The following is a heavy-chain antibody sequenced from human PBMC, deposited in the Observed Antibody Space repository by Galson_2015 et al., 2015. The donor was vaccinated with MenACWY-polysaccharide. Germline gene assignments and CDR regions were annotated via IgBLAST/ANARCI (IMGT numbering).Heavy chain of an antibody. CDR1: GGSISRSSHY. CDR2: VSYSGSA. J-gene: IGHJ4*02. CDR3: ARAGRTDIVVVGYGWGFDY. Sequence: LSLTCTVPGGSISRSSHYWGWIRQPPGKGLEWIGTVSYSGSAYYNASLKSRVTISVDTSKNQFSLKLSSVTAADTAIYYCARAGRTDIVVVGYGWGFDYWGQGALVTVSS. D-gene: IGHD2-2*01. V-gene: IGHV4-39*07.